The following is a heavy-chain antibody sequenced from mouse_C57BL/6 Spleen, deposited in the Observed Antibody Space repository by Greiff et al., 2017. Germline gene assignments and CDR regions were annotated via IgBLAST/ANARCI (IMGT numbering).Heavy chain of an antibody. D-gene: IGHD1-1*01. Sequence: VQLQQSGAELVRPGTSVKVSCKASGYAFTNYLIEWVKQRPGQGLEWIGVINPGSGGTNYNEKFKGKATLPADKSSSTAYMQLSSLTSEDSAVYFCARSNYGSSKGYAMDYWGQGTSVTVSS. CDR3: ARSNYGSSKGYAMDY. J-gene: IGHJ4*01. CDR1: GYAFTNYL. V-gene: IGHV1-54*01. CDR2: INPGSGGT.